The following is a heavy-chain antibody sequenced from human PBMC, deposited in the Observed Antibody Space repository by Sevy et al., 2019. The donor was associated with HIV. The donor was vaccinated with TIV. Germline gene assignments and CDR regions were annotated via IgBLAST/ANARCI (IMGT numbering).Heavy chain of an antibody. CDR1: VFTFSNAW. D-gene: IGHD2-15*01. J-gene: IGHJ4*02. V-gene: IGHV3-15*01. CDR2: IKSKTDGGTT. CDR3: TTRLGYCSGGSCYPQIDY. Sequence: GGSLRLSCAASVFTFSNAWMSWVRQAPGKGLEWVGRIKSKTDGGTTDYAAPVKGRFTISRDDSKNTLYLQMNSLKTEDTAVYYCTTRLGYCSGGSCYPQIDYWGQGTLVTVSS.